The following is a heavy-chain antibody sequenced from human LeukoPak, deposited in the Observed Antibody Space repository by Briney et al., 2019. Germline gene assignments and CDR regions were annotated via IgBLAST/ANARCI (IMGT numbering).Heavy chain of an antibody. CDR2: IYTSGST. V-gene: IGHV4-4*07. CDR3: ARESYYYDSSGYPAIDY. D-gene: IGHD3-22*01. Sequence: SETLSLTCTVSGGSISSYYWSWIRQPPGKGLEWIGRIYTSGSTNYNPSLKSRVTISVDTSKNQFSLKLSSVTAADTAVYYCARESYYYDSSGYPAIDYWGQGTLVTVSS. CDR1: GGSISSYY. J-gene: IGHJ4*02.